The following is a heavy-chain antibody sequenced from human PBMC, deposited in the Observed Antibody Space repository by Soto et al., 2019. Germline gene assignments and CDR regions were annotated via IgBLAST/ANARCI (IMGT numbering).Heavy chain of an antibody. J-gene: IGHJ3*02. CDR1: GYTFTSYD. D-gene: IGHD2-2*01. V-gene: IGHV1-8*01. CDR3: ARIPAGQDDAFDI. CDR2: RNPNSGNT. Sequence: QVQLVQSGAEVKKPGASVQVSCKASGYTFTSYDINWVRQATGQGLEWMGWRNPNSGNTGYAQKFQGRVTMTRNTSISTAYMELSSLISEDTAVYYCARIPAGQDDAFDIWGQGTMVTVSS.